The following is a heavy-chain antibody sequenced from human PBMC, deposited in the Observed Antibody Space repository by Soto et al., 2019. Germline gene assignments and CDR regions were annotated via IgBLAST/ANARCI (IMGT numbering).Heavy chain of an antibody. Sequence: GGSLRLSCAVSRFTFSDYWMHWVRQTPGKGLVWVSRINPDGTKTNYAGSVEGRFTISRDNAKSTLYLQMNSLSAEDTAIYFCSSDTFGLRDTWGQGTLVTVSS. CDR3: SSDTFGLRDT. D-gene: IGHD3-3*01. CDR1: RFTFSDYW. J-gene: IGHJ5*02. CDR2: INPDGTKT. V-gene: IGHV3-74*01.